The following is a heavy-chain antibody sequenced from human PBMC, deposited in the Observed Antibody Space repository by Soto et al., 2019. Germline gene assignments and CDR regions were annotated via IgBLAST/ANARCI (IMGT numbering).Heavy chain of an antibody. D-gene: IGHD1-1*01. CDR1: GFSLTSRPMG. CDR2: IYWADDK. J-gene: IGHJ4*02. CDR3: AHRLSGYNWNGCYFDY. V-gene: IGHV2-5*02. Sequence: QITLKESGPTRVKPTQTLTLTCTFSGFSLTSRPMGVGWIRQPPGKALEWLVFIYWADDKRYSPSLKSRLTITKDTSGTQVVLTMTNMDPVDTATYYCAHRLSGYNWNGCYFDYWGQGGLVTVSS.